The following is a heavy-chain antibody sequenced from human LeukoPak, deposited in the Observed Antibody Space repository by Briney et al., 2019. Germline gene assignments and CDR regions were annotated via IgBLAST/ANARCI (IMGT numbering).Heavy chain of an antibody. CDR3: ARALSGSRAEYFQH. D-gene: IGHD3-10*01. Sequence: GGSLRLSCAASGLTFSSYSMNWVRQAPGKGLEWVSYISSSSSTIYYADSVKGRFTISRDNAKNSLYLQMNSLRAEDTAVYYCARALSGSRAEYFQHWGQGTLVTVSS. CDR2: ISSSSSTI. CDR1: GLTFSSYS. V-gene: IGHV3-48*01. J-gene: IGHJ1*01.